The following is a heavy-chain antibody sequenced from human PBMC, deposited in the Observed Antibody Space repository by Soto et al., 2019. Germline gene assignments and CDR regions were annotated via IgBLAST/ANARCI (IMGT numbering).Heavy chain of an antibody. CDR2: ISGSGGST. CDR3: AKPYYDILTGYSPFDS. CDR1: GFTFSNYA. D-gene: IGHD3-9*01. V-gene: IGHV3-23*01. Sequence: EVQLLESGGGFVHPGGSLRLSCAASGFTFSNYAMSWVRQAPGRGLEWVSAISGSGGSTYYSDSVKGRFTISRDNSKNTLSLQVNSLNADDTALYYCAKPYYDILTGYSPFDSWGQGTLVTVSS. J-gene: IGHJ4*02.